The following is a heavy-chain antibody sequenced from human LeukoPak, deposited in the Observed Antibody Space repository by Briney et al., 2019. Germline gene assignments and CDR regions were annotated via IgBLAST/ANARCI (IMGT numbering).Heavy chain of an antibody. CDR3: ARVKAMAPQIFDY. J-gene: IGHJ4*02. D-gene: IGHD5-18*01. Sequence: GGSLRLSCAASGFTFSSYAMHWVRQAPGKGREGGAVISYDGSNKYYADSVKGRFTISRDDSKNTLYLQMNSLRAEDTAVYYCARVKAMAPQIFDYWGQGTLVTVSS. V-gene: IGHV3-30*04. CDR1: GFTFSSYA. CDR2: ISYDGSNK.